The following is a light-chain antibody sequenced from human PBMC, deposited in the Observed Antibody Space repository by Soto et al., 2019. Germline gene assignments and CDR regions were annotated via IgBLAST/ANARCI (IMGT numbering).Light chain of an antibody. J-gene: IGKJ1*01. CDR3: QHYASFSGT. V-gene: IGKV1-5*03. Sequence: DIQMTQSPSILSASVGARVPITWRARQSVSSWVAWYHLKPGKAPKLLIYKASTLETGVPSRFSGSGSRTEFTLTISSLQPDDFATYYCQHYASFSGTFGQGTKV. CDR2: KAS. CDR1: QSVSSW.